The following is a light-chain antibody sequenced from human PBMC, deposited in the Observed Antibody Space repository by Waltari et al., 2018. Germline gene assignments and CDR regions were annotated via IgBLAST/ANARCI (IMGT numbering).Light chain of an antibody. Sequence: SALTPPDSVSGSPGQSLTISCSGISSDSGGYNYVSWYQQHPGEAPKVIIYDVTNRPSGVSNRFSGSKSGSSASLIISGLQPEDEAVYYCSSFTSSTTGIFGGGTKLTVL. CDR2: DVT. CDR3: SSFTSSTTGI. CDR1: SSDSGGYNY. J-gene: IGLJ2*01. V-gene: IGLV2-14*03.